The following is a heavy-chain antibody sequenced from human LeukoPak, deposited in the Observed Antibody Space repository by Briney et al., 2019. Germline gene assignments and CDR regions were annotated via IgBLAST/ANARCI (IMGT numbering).Heavy chain of an antibody. CDR2: INPNSGDT. Sequence: ASVKVSCKASGYTFTDYYMHWVRQAPGQGLEWMGWINPNSGDTHYIQKFQDRVTMTRDTSISTAYMDLSSLTSDDTAIYYRAIEVYYHDTNSFVYWGQGTLVTVSS. V-gene: IGHV1-2*02. J-gene: IGHJ4*02. D-gene: IGHD3-22*01. CDR1: GYTFTDYY. CDR3: AIEVYYHDTNSFVY.